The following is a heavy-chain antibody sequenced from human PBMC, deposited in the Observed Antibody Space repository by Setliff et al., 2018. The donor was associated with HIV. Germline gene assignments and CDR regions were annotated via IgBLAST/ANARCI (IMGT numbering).Heavy chain of an antibody. D-gene: IGHD5-12*01. J-gene: IGHJ3*02. Sequence: ASVKVSCKPSGYAFATYDITWVRQAPGQRLEWMGWINSGNGNTKYSQKFQGRVTITRDISAITAYMELSSLISEDTAVYYCARNPDSGYDSGAFDIWGQGTMVTVSS. CDR1: GYAFATYD. V-gene: IGHV1-3*01. CDR3: ARNPDSGYDSGAFDI. CDR2: INSGNGNT.